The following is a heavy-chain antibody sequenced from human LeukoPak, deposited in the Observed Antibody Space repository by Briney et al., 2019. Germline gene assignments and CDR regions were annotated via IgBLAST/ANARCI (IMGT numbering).Heavy chain of an antibody. V-gene: IGHV1-18*01. Sequence: ASVKVSCKASGYTFNSYAISWVRQAPGQGFEWMGWISTYNGNTNYVEKFQGRVTMTTDTSTNTAYMELGGLRSDDTAVYYCARDRQLQWFGEFNIDFDYWGQGTLVTVSS. D-gene: IGHD3-10*01. J-gene: IGHJ4*02. CDR1: GYTFNSYA. CDR2: ISTYNGNT. CDR3: ARDRQLQWFGEFNIDFDY.